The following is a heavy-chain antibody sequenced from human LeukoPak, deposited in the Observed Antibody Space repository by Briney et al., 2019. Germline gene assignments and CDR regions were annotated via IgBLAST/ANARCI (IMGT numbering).Heavy chain of an antibody. J-gene: IGHJ3*01. Sequence: GGSLRLSCAGSGFTFSNYGMTWVRKAPGKGLEWVSAISERVDTKRYGESVKGRFTVSRDNSKNTLYLEITNLRAEDATVYFCAMDPNSDYLGAFDFWGQGTLVTVSS. D-gene: IGHD5-12*01. CDR2: ISERVDTK. CDR3: AMDPNSDYLGAFDF. CDR1: GFTFSNYG. V-gene: IGHV3-23*01.